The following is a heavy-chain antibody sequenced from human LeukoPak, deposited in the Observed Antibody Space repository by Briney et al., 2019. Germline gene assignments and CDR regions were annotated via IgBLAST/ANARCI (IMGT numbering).Heavy chain of an antibody. CDR2: IIPIFGTA. V-gene: IGHV1-69*05. CDR3: ATGTGPGDSSGWFDY. J-gene: IGHJ4*02. Sequence: SVKVSCKASGGTFSSYAISWVRQAPGQGLEWMGGIIPIFGTANYAQKFQGRVTITTDESTSTAYMELSSLGSEDTAVYYCATGTGPGDSSGWFDYWGQGTLVTVSS. D-gene: IGHD6-19*01. CDR1: GGTFSSYA.